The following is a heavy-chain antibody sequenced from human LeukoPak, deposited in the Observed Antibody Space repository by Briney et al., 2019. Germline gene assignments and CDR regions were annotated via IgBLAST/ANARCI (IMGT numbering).Heavy chain of an antibody. Sequence: PGGSLRLSCAASGFTVSSNYMSWVRQAPGKGLEWVSVIYSGGSIYYADSVKGRFTISRDNSKNTLYLQMNSLRAEDTAVYYCARGDIGGYFDYWGQGTLVTVSS. D-gene: IGHD2-15*01. CDR1: GFTVSSNY. J-gene: IGHJ4*02. CDR3: ARGDIGGYFDY. V-gene: IGHV3-53*01. CDR2: IYSGGSI.